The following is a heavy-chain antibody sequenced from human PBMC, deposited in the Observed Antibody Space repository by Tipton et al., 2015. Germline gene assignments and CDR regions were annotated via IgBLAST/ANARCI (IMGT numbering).Heavy chain of an antibody. V-gene: IGHV4-30-4*01. J-gene: IGHJ4*02. CDR1: GGSISSGDYY. D-gene: IGHD3-3*01. CDR2: IYYSGST. Sequence: TLSLTCTVSGGSISSGDYYWSWIRQPPGKGLEWIGYIYYSGSTYYNPSLKSRVTISVDTSKNQFSLKLSSVTAADTAVYYCASQRGRIAIFGVVIPDYFDYWGQGTLVTVSS. CDR3: ASQRGRIAIFGVVIPDYFDY.